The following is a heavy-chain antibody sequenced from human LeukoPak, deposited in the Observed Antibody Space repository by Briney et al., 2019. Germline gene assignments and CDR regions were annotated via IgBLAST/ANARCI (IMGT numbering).Heavy chain of an antibody. D-gene: IGHD3-10*01. J-gene: IGHJ4*02. Sequence: GGSLRLSCAASGFTVSSNYMSWVRQAPGKGLEWVANIKQDGSEKYYVDSVKGRFTISRDNAKNSLYLQMNSLRAEDTAVYYCARGTYYYGSGIHYYFDYWGQGTLVTVSS. CDR2: IKQDGSEK. CDR3: ARGTYYYGSGIHYYFDY. V-gene: IGHV3-7*01. CDR1: GFTVSSNY.